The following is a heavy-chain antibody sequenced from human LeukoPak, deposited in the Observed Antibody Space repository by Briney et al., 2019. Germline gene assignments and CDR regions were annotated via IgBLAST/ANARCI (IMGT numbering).Heavy chain of an antibody. J-gene: IGHJ4*02. D-gene: IGHD6-6*01. V-gene: IGHV4-59*11. CDR1: GASISSHY. CDR3: ARSRSSVAPYYFHY. CDR2: VYYSGTT. Sequence: PSETLSLTCTVSGASISSHYWSWIRQPPGKGLEWIAYVYYSGTTNYNPSLKSRVTISLDTSKNQFSLKLSSVTAADSAVYYCARSRSSVAPYYFHYWGQGTLVTVSS.